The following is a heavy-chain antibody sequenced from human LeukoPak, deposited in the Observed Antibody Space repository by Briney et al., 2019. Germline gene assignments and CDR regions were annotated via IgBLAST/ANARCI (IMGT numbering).Heavy chain of an antibody. CDR2: INHSGST. Sequence: KSSETLSLTCAVYGGSFSGYYWSWIRQPPGKGLEWIGEINHSGSTNYNPPLKSRVTISVDTSKNQFSLKLSSVTAADTAVYYCARADYSNSVDFDYWGQGTLVTVSS. CDR3: ARADYSNSVDFDY. J-gene: IGHJ4*02. CDR1: GGSFSGYY. V-gene: IGHV4-34*01. D-gene: IGHD4-11*01.